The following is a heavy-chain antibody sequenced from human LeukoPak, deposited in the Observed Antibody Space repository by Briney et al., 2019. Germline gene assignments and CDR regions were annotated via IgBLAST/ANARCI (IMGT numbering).Heavy chain of an antibody. V-gene: IGHV1-2*02. CDR2: INPNSGGT. CDR3: ARIRLGDYYDSSGYYY. Sequence: ASVKVSCKASGGTLSSYAISWVRQAPGQGLEWMGWINPNSGGTNYAQKFQGRVTMTRDTSISTAYMELSRLRSDDTAVYYCARIRLGDYYDSSGYYYWGQGTLVTVSS. J-gene: IGHJ4*02. CDR1: GGTLSSYA. D-gene: IGHD3-22*01.